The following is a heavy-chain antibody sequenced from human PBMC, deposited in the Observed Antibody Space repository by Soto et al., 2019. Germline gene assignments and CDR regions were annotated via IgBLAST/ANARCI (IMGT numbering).Heavy chain of an antibody. CDR2: ISGSGGST. Sequence: GGSLRLSCAASGFTFSSYAMSWVRQAPGKGLEWVSAISGSGGSTYYADSVKGRFTISRDISKNTLYLQMNSLRAEDTAVYYCAKDTRNCSGGSCYSANWFDPWGQGTLVTVSS. V-gene: IGHV3-23*01. CDR3: AKDTRNCSGGSCYSANWFDP. J-gene: IGHJ5*02. D-gene: IGHD2-15*01. CDR1: GFTFSSYA.